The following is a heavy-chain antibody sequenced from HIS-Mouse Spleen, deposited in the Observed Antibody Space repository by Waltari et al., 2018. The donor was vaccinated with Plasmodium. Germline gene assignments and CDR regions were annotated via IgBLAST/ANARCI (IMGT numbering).Heavy chain of an antibody. CDR2: IKSKTDGGTT. Sequence: EVQLVESGGGLVKPGGSLRLSCAASGFPFSNAWMSWVRQATGKGLEWGGRIKSKTDGGTTDYAAPVKGRFTISRDDSKNTLYLQMNSLKTEDTAVYYCTTGLGAFDIWGQGTMVTVSS. J-gene: IGHJ3*02. CDR3: TTGLGAFDI. V-gene: IGHV3-15*01. CDR1: GFPFSNAW.